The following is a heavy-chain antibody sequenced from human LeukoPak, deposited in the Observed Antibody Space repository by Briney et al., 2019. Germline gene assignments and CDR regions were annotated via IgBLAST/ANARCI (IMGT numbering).Heavy chain of an antibody. Sequence: SETLSLTCTASGGSISRYYWSWIRQSPGKGLEWIGYIYYSGTTNYNPSLKSRVTISLDTSKNQFSLKLSSVTAADTAVYYCARRSSWDVFDYWGQGTLVTVSS. CDR1: GGSISRYY. V-gene: IGHV4-59*01. J-gene: IGHJ4*02. D-gene: IGHD6-13*01. CDR2: IYYSGTT. CDR3: ARRSSWDVFDY.